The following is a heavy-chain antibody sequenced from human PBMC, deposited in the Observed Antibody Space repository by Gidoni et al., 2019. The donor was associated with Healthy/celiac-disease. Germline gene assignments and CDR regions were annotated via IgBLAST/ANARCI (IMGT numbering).Heavy chain of an antibody. CDR2: IYYSGST. CDR3: ARQVVAAPRRYRWFDP. J-gene: IGHJ5*02. Sequence: GWIRQPPGKGLEWIESIYYSGSTYYNPSLKSRVTISVDTSKNQFSLKLSSVTAADTAVYYCARQVVAAPRRYRWFDPWGQGTLVTVSS. D-gene: IGHD2-15*01. V-gene: IGHV4-39*01.